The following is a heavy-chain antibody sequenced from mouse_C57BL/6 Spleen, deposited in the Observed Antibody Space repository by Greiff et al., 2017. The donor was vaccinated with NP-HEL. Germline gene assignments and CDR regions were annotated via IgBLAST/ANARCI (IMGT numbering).Heavy chain of an antibody. D-gene: IGHD2-10*02. V-gene: IGHV1-69*01. CDR1: GYTFTSYW. CDR3: ARKGMTPYYAMDY. Sequence: QVQLQQPGAELVMPGASVKLSCKASGYTFTSYWMHWVKQRPGQGLEWIGEIDPSDSYTNYNQKFKGKSTLTVDKSSSTAYMQLRSLTSEDSAVYYCARKGMTPYYAMDYWGQGTSVTVSS. J-gene: IGHJ4*01. CDR2: IDPSDSYT.